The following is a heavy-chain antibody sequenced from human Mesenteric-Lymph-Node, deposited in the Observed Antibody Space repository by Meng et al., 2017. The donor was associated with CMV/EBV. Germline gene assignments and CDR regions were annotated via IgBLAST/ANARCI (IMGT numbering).Heavy chain of an antibody. CDR2: ISTYNGNT. D-gene: IGHD2-2*01. CDR3: AREYCSSTSWACFDY. J-gene: IGHJ4*02. CDR1: GYTFSNFG. V-gene: IGHV1-18*01. Sequence: ASVQVSCKASGYTFSNFGISWVRQAPGQGLEWMGWISTYNGNTNYAQKLQGRVTMTADTSTSTAYMELRSLGSDDTAVYYCAREYCSSTSWACFDYWGQGTLVTVSS.